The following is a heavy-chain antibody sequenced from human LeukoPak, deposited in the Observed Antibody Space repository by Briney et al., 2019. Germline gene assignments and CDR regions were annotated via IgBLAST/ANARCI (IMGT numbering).Heavy chain of an antibody. V-gene: IGHV3-30*18. CDR3: AKEYCSSTSCYAKYFQH. CDR2: ISYDGSNK. CDR1: GFTFSSYG. Sequence: PGRSLRLSGAASGFTFSSYGMHWVRQAPGKGLGWVAVISYDGSNKYYADSVKGRFTISRDNSKNTLYLQMNSLRAEDTAVYYCAKEYCSSTSCYAKYFQHWGQGTLVTVSS. J-gene: IGHJ1*01. D-gene: IGHD2-2*01.